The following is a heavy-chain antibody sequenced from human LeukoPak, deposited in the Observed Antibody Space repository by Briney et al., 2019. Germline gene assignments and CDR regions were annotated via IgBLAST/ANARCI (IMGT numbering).Heavy chain of an antibody. CDR1: GFSLTTNGVG. D-gene: IGHD3-22*01. CDR2: IYWDDEK. CDR3: AHLYFYNSGGYSRAFDY. Sequence: ESGPTLVNPTQTPTLTCTFSGFSLTTNGVGVGWIRQPPGKALEGLALIYWDDEKRYSPSLRTRLTITKDTSKRQVVLTLTNMDPVDTATYYCAHLYFYNSGGYSRAFDYWGQGTLVTVSS. J-gene: IGHJ4*02. V-gene: IGHV2-5*02.